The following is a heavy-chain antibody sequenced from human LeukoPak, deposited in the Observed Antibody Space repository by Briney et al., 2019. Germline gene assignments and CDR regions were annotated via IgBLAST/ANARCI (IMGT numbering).Heavy chain of an antibody. J-gene: IGHJ4*02. D-gene: IGHD3-22*01. V-gene: IGHV3-48*02. CDR1: GFTFSRYS. CDR2: ISSSSSTV. CDR3: ARTWLSSGFLFDH. Sequence: PGGSLRLSCAVSGFTFSRYSMNWVRQAPVKGLEWVSYISSSSSTVYYADSVEGRFTISRDNAKNSLFLQMNSLRDEDTAVYYCARTWLSSGFLFDHWGQGTLVTVSS.